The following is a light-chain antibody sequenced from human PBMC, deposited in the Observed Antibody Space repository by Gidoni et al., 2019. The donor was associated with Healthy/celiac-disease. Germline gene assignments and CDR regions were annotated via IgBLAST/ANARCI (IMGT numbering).Light chain of an antibody. CDR1: QSVSSY. V-gene: IGKV3-11*01. J-gene: IGKJ4*01. CDR3: QQRCNWPPT. CDR2: AAS. Sequence: IVLTQSPATLSVSPGERATLSCRASQSVSSYLAWYQQKPGQAPRLLIYAASNRATGIPARFSGSGSGTDFTLTISSLQPEDFAVYYCQQRCNWPPTFGGGTKVEIK.